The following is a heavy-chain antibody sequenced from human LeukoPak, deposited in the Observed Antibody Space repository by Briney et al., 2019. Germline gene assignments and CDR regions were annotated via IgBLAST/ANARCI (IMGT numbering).Heavy chain of an antibody. Sequence: GASVKVSCKASGYTLTGYYMHWVRQAPGQGLEWMGRINPNSGGTSYAQKFQDRVTMTRDTSISTAYMELSTLTSDDTAVYYCARDPCSGGTCYYYMDVWGKGTTVTVSS. CDR1: GYTLTGYY. J-gene: IGHJ6*03. CDR2: INPNSGGT. V-gene: IGHV1-2*06. D-gene: IGHD2-15*01. CDR3: ARDPCSGGTCYYYMDV.